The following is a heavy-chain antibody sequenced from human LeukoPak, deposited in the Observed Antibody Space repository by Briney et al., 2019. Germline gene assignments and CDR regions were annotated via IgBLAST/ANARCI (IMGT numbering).Heavy chain of an antibody. CDR1: GFTFSSYS. CDR3: ARSSGSYHHADY. CDR2: ISSSSSYI. Sequence: GGSLRLSCAASGFTFSSYSMNWVRQAPGKGLEWVSSISSSSSYIYYADSVKGRFTISRDNAKNSLYLQMNSLRAEDTAVYYCARSSGSYHHADYWGQGTLVTLSS. D-gene: IGHD1-26*01. V-gene: IGHV3-21*01. J-gene: IGHJ4*02.